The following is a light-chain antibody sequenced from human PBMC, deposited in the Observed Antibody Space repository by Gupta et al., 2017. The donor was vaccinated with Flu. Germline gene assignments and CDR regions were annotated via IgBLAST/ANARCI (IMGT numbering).Light chain of an antibody. CDR2: DAS. CDR1: QSVSSY. CDR3: QQRSNWPPYS. V-gene: IGKV3-11*01. J-gene: IGKJ2*03. Sequence: EIVLTQSPATLSLSPGERATLSCRASQSVSSYLAWYQQKPSQAPRLLIYDASNRATGIPARFSGSGSGTDFTLTISSLEPEDFAVYYCQQRSNWPPYSLGQGTKLEIK.